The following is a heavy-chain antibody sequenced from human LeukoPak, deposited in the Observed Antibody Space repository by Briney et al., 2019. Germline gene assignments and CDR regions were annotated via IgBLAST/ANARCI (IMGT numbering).Heavy chain of an antibody. V-gene: IGHV4-59*01. Sequence: SQTLSLTCTVSGGSISSYYWSWIRQPPGKGLEWIGYIYYSGSTNYNPSLKSRVTISVDTSKNQFSLRLRSVTAADTAVYYCASRKNYYDHSASVNRAPRTAFEILAQGTTVIGSS. J-gene: IGHJ3*02. CDR3: ASRKNYYDHSASVNRAPRTAFEI. CDR1: GGSISSYY. CDR2: IYYSGST. D-gene: IGHD3-16*01.